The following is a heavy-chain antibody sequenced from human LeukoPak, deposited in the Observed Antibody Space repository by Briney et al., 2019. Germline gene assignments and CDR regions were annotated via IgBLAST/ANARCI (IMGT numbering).Heavy chain of an antibody. V-gene: IGHV3-33*06. CDR1: GFTFSSYG. J-gene: IGHJ4*02. Sequence: PGRSLRLSCAASGFTFSSYGMHWVRQAPGKGLEWVAVIWYDGSNKYYADSVKGRFTIPRDNSKNTLYLQMNSLRAEDTAVYYCAKGGQWLADYYFDYWGQGTLVTVSS. D-gene: IGHD6-19*01. CDR3: AKGGQWLADYYFDY. CDR2: IWYDGSNK.